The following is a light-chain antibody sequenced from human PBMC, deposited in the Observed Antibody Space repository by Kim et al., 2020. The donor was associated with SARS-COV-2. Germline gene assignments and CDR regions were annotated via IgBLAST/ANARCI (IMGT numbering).Light chain of an antibody. CDR3: HQYYSIPPYT. CDR2: WAS. J-gene: IGKJ4*01. Sequence: IIKCKSSKSILDRSNNKNYGAWYQQKPGQRPKLLIYWASTRESGVPDRFSGSGSGTDFNLTISSLQAEDVAVYYCHQYYSIPPYTFGGGTKVDIK. V-gene: IGKV4-1*01. CDR1: KSILDRSNNKNY.